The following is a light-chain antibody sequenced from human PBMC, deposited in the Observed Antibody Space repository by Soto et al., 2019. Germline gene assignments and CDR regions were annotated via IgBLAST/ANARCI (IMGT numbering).Light chain of an antibody. V-gene: IGLV4-60*02. J-gene: IGLJ3*02. CDR3: VTWDSNTHTV. CDR2: LEGSGSY. CDR1: SGHSSYI. Sequence: QSVLTQSSSASASLGSSVKLTCTLSSGHSSYIIAWHQQQPGKAPRYLMKLEGSGSYNKGSGVPDRFSGSSSGADRYLTISNLQFEDEADSCCVTWDSNTHTVFGGGIKVTVL.